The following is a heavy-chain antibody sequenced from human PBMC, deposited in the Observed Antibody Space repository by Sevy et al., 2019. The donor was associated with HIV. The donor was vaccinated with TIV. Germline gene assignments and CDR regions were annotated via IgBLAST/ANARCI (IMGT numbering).Heavy chain of an antibody. CDR3: AKGGVLWFGNEDY. V-gene: IGHV3-30*18. CDR1: GFTFSSYG. CDR2: ISYDGSNK. D-gene: IGHD3-10*01. J-gene: IGHJ4*02. Sequence: GGSLRLSCAASGFTFSSYGMHWVRQAPGKGLEWLVVISYDGSNKYYADSVKGRFTISRDNSKNTLYLQMNSLRAEDTAVYYCAKGGVLWFGNEDYWGQGTLVTVSS.